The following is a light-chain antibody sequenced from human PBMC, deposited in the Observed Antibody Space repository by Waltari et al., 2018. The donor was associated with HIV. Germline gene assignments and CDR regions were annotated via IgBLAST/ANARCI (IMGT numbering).Light chain of an antibody. Sequence: EIQLTQSPGTLSLSPGETATLSCRASASLSSRDLAWYQQKPGQAPSRLIYGASSRPRGIPDRFSGSGAGTDFTLTISRLEPEDFAVYYCLQYDSSVWTFGQGTKVELK. V-gene: IGKV3-20*01. CDR1: ASLSSRD. J-gene: IGKJ1*01. CDR3: LQYDSSVWT. CDR2: GAS.